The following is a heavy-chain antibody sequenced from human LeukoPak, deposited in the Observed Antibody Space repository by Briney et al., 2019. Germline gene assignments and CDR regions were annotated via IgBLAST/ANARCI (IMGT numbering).Heavy chain of an antibody. CDR1: GFTFNNYW. CDR3: ARGRVTNDY. CDR2: IKQDGSEK. D-gene: IGHD4-17*01. J-gene: IGHJ4*02. V-gene: IGHV3-7*01. Sequence: GGSLRLSCAASGFTFNNYWMSWVRQAPGKGLEWVANIKQDGSEKYYVDSVKGRFTISRDGAKNSLYLQMNSLRAEDTAVYYCARGRVTNDYWGQGTLVTVSS.